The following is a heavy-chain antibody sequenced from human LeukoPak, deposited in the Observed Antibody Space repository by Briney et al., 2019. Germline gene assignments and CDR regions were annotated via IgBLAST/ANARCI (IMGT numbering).Heavy chain of an antibody. Sequence: GGSLRLSCAASGFTFSSYGMHWVRQAPGKGLEWVTFIRYDGGNKYYADAVKGRFTISRDNSKNTLYLQMNSLRTEDTAVYYCAKELASGSYPDFDYWGQGTLVTVSS. CDR2: IRYDGGNK. D-gene: IGHD1-26*01. CDR3: AKELASGSYPDFDY. CDR1: GFTFSSYG. V-gene: IGHV3-30*02. J-gene: IGHJ4*02.